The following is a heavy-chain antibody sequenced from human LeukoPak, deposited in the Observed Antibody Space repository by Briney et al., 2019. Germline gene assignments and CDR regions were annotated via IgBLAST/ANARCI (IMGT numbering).Heavy chain of an antibody. V-gene: IGHV1-24*01. Sequence: GASVKVSCKASGGTFSSYAISWVRQAPGKGLEWMGGFDPEDGETIYAQKFQGRVTMTEDTSTDTAYMELSSLRSEDTAVYYCASKGATIGYYYYGMDVWGQGTTVTVSS. CDR3: ASKGATIGYYYYGMDV. CDR1: GGTFSSYA. D-gene: IGHD1-26*01. CDR2: FDPEDGET. J-gene: IGHJ6*02.